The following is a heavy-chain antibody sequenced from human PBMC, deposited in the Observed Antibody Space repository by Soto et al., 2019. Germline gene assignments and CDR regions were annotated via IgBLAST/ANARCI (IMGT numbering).Heavy chain of an antibody. D-gene: IGHD2-15*01. CDR1: GYTFTGXY. CDR3: ARDRVLYCSGGSCRVRVGEMATMITDY. V-gene: IGHV1-2*02. Sequence: ASVKVSCKASGYTFTGXYMHWVRQAPGQGLEWMGCINPNSGGTNYAQNFQGRVTMTRDTSISTAYMELSRLRSDDTAVYYCARDRVLYCSGGSCRVRVGEMATMITDYGGQGTLVTVSS. CDR2: INPNSGGT. J-gene: IGHJ4*02.